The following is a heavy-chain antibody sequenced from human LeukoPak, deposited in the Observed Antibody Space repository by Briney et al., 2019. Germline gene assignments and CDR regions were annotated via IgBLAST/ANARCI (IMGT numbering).Heavy chain of an antibody. J-gene: IGHJ4*02. CDR2: MNPNSGNT. CDR1: GNTFTTHD. V-gene: IGHV1-8*03. Sequence: ASVKVSCKASGNTFTTHDINWVRQATGQGLEWMGWMNPNSGNTGYAQKFQGRVTITRNTSISTAYMELSSLRSEDTAVYYCARGARSKDYTDYDGSRLDYWGQGTLVNVSS. D-gene: IGHD5-12*01. CDR3: ARGARSKDYTDYDGSRLDY.